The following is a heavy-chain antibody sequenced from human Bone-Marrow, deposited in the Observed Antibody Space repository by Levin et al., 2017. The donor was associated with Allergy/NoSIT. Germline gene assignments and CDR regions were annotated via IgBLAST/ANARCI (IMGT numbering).Heavy chain of an antibody. D-gene: IGHD6-6*01. CDR1: GGSFNDYY. J-gene: IGHJ4*02. CDR3: ATGGVAARLAY. CDR2: INHSGST. Sequence: SQTLSLTCAVYGGSFNDYYWSWIRQPPGKGLEWIGEWIGEINHSGSTNYNPSLKSRVTISVDTSKNQFSLKLSSVTAADTAVYYCATGGVAARLAYWGQGTLVTVSS. V-gene: IGHV4-34*01.